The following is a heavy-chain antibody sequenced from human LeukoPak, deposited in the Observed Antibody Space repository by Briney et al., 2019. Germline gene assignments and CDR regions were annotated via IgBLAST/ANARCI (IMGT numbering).Heavy chain of an antibody. CDR2: MNPNSGNT. CDR3: ARERCSSTSCYHNWFDP. CDR1: GYTFTSYY. Sequence: GASVKVSCKASGYTFTSYYMHWVRQATGQGLEWMGWMNPNSGNTGYAQKFQGRVTMTRNTSISTAYMELSSLRSEDTAVYYCARERCSSTSCYHNWFDPWGQGTLVTVSS. V-gene: IGHV1-8*02. J-gene: IGHJ5*02. D-gene: IGHD2-2*01.